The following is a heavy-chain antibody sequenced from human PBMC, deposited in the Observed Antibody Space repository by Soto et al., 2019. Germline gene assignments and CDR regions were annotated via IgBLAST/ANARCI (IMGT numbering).Heavy chain of an antibody. D-gene: IGHD2-2*01. CDR2: ISAYNGNT. V-gene: IGHV1-18*01. CDR3: ARLSATCSSTSCYPFGYFDY. Sequence: ASVKVSCKASGYTFTSFPMHWVRQAPGQRLEWMGWISAYNGNTNYAQKLQGRVTMTTDTSTSTAYMELRSLRSDDTAVYYCARLSATCSSTSCYPFGYFDYWGQGTLVTVSS. CDR1: GYTFTSFP. J-gene: IGHJ4*02.